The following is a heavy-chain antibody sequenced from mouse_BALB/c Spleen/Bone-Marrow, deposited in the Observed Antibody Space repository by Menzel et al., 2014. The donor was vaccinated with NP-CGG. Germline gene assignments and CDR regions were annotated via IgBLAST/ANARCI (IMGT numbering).Heavy chain of an antibody. CDR2: ISSGSSTI. Sequence: EVKLVESGGGLVQPGGSRKLSCAASGFTFSSFAMHWVRQAPEKGLEWVAYISSGSSTIYYADTVMGRFTISRDNPKNILFLQMTSLRSEDTAMYYCARSGSSSGYFDYWGQGTTLTVSS. J-gene: IGHJ2*01. CDR1: GFTFSSFA. D-gene: IGHD1-1*01. CDR3: ARSGSSSGYFDY. V-gene: IGHV5-17*02.